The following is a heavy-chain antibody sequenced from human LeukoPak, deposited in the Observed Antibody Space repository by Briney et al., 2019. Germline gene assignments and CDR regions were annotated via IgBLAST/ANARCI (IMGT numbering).Heavy chain of an antibody. D-gene: IGHD6-13*01. Sequence: SVKVSCKASGGIFSSYTISWVRQAPGQGLEWMGRIIPILGIANYAQKFQGRVTITADKSTSTAYMELSSLRSEDTAVYYCARDEQQLDLYYYGMDVWGQGTTVTVSS. CDR1: GGIFSSYT. V-gene: IGHV1-69*04. CDR3: ARDEQQLDLYYYGMDV. J-gene: IGHJ6*02. CDR2: IIPILGIA.